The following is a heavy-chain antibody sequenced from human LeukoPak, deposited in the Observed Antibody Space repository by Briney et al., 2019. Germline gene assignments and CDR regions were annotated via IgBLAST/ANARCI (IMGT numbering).Heavy chain of an antibody. Sequence: PGGSLRLSCAASGFKFSDYGMSWVRQAPGKGLEWVSGINWNADSTGYADSVKGRFTISRDNAKNTLYLQTNSLRAEDTAVYYCARGDAYALKYWGQGTLATVSS. CDR3: ARGDAYALKY. V-gene: IGHV3-20*04. CDR2: INWNADST. J-gene: IGHJ4*02. CDR1: GFKFSDYG. D-gene: IGHD2-2*01.